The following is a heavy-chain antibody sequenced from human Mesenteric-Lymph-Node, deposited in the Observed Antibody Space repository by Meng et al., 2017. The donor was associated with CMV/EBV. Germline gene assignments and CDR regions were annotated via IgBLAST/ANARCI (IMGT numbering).Heavy chain of an antibody. CDR1: GGSFSGYY. CDR2: INHSGST. J-gene: IGHJ6*02. V-gene: IGHV4-34*01. Sequence: SETLSLTCAVYGGSFSGYYWSGIRQPPGKGLEWIGEINHSGSTNYNPSLKSRVTISVDTSKNQFSLKLSSVTAADTAVYYCARGRRVYGMDVWGQGTTVTVSS. CDR3: ARGRRVYGMDV.